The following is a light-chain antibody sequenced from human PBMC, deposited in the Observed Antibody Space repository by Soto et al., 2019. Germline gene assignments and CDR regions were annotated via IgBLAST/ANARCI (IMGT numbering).Light chain of an antibody. CDR3: QQYDDYSRPT. CDR2: DAS. CDR1: QSISSW. V-gene: IGKV1-5*01. Sequence: DIQMTQSPSTLSASVGDSVTITCRASQSISSWVAWYQQKPGKVPKLLMHDASTLESGVPSKFSGSGSGTYFTLTINSLQPDDCATYYCQQYDDYSRPTFGQGTKVDIK. J-gene: IGKJ1*01.